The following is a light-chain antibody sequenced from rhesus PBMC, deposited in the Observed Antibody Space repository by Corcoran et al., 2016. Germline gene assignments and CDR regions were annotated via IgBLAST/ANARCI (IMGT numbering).Light chain of an antibody. V-gene: IGKV3-24*03. CDR2: GTS. J-gene: IGKJ4*01. Sequence: EIVMTQSPATLSLSPGERATLSCRASQSVSSGLAWFQQKPGQAPRLLIYGTSSRATGIPDRSSGSGSGTEFTLTISSLEPEDVAVYYYLHHSNWVTFGGGTKVGLK. CDR3: LHHSNWVT. CDR1: QSVSSG.